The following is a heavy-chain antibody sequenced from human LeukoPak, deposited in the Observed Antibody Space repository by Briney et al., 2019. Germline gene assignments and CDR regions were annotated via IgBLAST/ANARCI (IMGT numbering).Heavy chain of an antibody. D-gene: IGHD3-9*01. CDR2: IYHSGST. CDR1: GGSISSGGYS. Sequence: SETLSLTCAVSGGSISSGGYSWSWIRQPPGKGLEWIGYIYHSGSTNYNPSLKSRVTISVDKSKNQFSLKLSSVTAADTAVYYCASRDYDNYYYYGMDVWGQGTTVTVSS. J-gene: IGHJ6*02. CDR3: ASRDYDNYYYYGMDV. V-gene: IGHV4-30-2*01.